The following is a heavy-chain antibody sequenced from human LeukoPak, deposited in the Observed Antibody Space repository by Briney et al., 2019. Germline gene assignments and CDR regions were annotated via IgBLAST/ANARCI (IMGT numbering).Heavy chain of an antibody. J-gene: IGHJ4*02. Sequence: SETLSLTCAVSGVSLTDDYWSWIRQPPGQGLEWIGDINHSGSSNYKPSLKSRFTLSLDRSKNQFYLNLSSVTAADSAVYYCARGGISESRRYYSSSHFYFDYWGQGALVTVSS. D-gene: IGHD3-22*01. CDR1: GVSLTDDY. CDR3: ARGGISESRRYYSSSHFYFDY. CDR2: INHSGSS. V-gene: IGHV4-34*01.